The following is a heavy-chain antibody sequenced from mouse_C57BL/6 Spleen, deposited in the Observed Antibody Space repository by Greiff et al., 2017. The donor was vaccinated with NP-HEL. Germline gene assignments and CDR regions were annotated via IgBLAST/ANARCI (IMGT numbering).Heavy chain of an antibody. Sequence: QVQLQQSGAELVRPGASVKMSCKASGYTFTSYTMHWVKQRPGQGLEWIGYINPSSGYTKYNQKFKGRVTLTADKSTNTPYMQLSSLRSEDSAVYYCARKTDSLYGYMDYWGQGTTLTVSS. CDR2: INPSSGYT. V-gene: IGHV1-4*01. CDR3: ARKTDSLYGYMDY. CDR1: GYTFTSYT. J-gene: IGHJ2*01. D-gene: IGHD1-2*01.